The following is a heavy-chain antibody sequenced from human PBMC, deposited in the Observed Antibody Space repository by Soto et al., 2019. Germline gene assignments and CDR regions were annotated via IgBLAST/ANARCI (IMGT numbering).Heavy chain of an antibody. D-gene: IGHD6-6*01. J-gene: IGHJ6*03. CDR1: GGSISSYY. V-gene: IGHV4-59*01. Sequence: SETLSLTCTVSGGSISSYYWSWIRQPPGKGLEWIGYIYYSGSTNYNPSLKSRVTISVDTSRNQFSLKLSSVTAADTAVYYCARTVAARPHYMDVWGKGTTLTVSS. CDR2: IYYSGST. CDR3: ARTVAARPHYMDV.